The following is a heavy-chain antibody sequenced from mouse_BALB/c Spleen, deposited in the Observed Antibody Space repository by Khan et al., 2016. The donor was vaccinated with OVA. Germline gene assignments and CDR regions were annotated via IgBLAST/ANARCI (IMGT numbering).Heavy chain of an antibody. CDR1: GYTFTSYW. V-gene: IGHV1-61*01. D-gene: IGHD2-1*01. CDR2: IDPSDSET. J-gene: IGHJ1*01. CDR3: ARGDGNSLYWYFDV. Sequence: VQLQQSGAELVRPGASVKLSCKASGYTFTSYWMNWVKQRPGQGLEWIGMIDPSDSETHYNQMFKDKATLTVDKSSSTAYMQLSSLTSEDSAGYYCARGDGNSLYWYFDVWGAGTTVTVSS.